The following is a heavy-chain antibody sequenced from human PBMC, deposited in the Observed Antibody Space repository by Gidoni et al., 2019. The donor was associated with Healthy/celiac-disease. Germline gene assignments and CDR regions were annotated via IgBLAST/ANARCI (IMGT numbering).Heavy chain of an antibody. V-gene: IGHV3-30*04. CDR1: RFIFRSYA. Sequence: QVHLVESGGGVVQPGRSLRLSCAASRFIFRSYALHWVRQAPGKGLEWVAVISYDGSNKYYADSVNGRFTISRDNSKNTLYLQMNRLRAEDTAVYYCARDHATVVTKYFQHWGQGTLVTVSS. CDR2: ISYDGSNK. J-gene: IGHJ1*01. CDR3: ARDHATVVTKYFQH. D-gene: IGHD4-17*01.